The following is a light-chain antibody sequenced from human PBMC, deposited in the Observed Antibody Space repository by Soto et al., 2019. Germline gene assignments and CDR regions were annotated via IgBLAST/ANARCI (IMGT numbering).Light chain of an antibody. CDR3: QQYYTTLALT. CDR1: QSVLYSSNNKNY. Sequence: DIVMTQSPDSLAVSLGESANINCKSSQSVLYSSNNKNYLAWYQQKPGQPPKLLIYWASTRESGVPDRFSGSGSGTDFTLTISSLQAEDVAVYYCQQYYTTLALTFGGGTKVDIK. CDR2: WAS. V-gene: IGKV4-1*01. J-gene: IGKJ4*01.